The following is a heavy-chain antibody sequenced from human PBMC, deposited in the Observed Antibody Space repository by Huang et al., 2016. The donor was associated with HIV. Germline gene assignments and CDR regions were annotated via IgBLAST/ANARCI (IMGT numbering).Heavy chain of an antibody. V-gene: IGHV5-51*01. CDR3: TRLFPELESFYTPLYRGGTHNWFDP. Sequence: EVQLVQSGAEVRKPGESLRISCKTSGYNFSSYWIAWVRQTPGRGLEGMGSISLDDSETRDSRAFEGQGIRAVGKSNNTACLQWGGLKAADSALYFCTRLFPELESFYTPLYRGGTHNWFDPWGQGTLVIVS. CDR2: ISLDDSET. D-gene: IGHD3-10*01. J-gene: IGHJ5*02. CDR1: GYNFSSYW.